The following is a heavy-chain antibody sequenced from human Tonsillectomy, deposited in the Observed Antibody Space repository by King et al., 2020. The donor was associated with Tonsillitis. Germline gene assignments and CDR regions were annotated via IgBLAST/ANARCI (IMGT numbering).Heavy chain of an antibody. CDR1: GFTFSTYD. V-gene: IGHV3-13*05. CDR3: ARLSNSYWYFDL. D-gene: IGHD4-11*01. CDR2: IDTAGDP. Sequence: VQLVESGGGLVQPGGSLRLSCAASGFTFSTYDMHWVRHATGKGLEWVSAIDTAGDPYYPDSVKGRFTSSRENAKNSLYLQMNSLRAGDTAVYYCARLSNSYWYFDLWGRGTLVTVSS. J-gene: IGHJ2*01.